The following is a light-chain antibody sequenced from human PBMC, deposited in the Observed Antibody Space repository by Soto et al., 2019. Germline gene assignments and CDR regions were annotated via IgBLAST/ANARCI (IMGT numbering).Light chain of an antibody. Sequence: QSALTQPPSVSGSPGQSVTISCTGTSTDFVSYNRVSWYQQPPGTAPKLVIYEVSKRPSGVPDRFSGSKSGNTASLTISGLQAADEADYYCSLYTSENAYVFXTGTKVTVL. CDR1: STDFVSYNR. CDR3: SLYTSENAYV. CDR2: EVS. V-gene: IGLV2-18*01. J-gene: IGLJ1*01.